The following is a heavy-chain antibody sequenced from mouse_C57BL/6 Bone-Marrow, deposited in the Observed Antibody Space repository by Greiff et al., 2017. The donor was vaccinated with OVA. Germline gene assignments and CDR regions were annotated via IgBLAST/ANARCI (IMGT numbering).Heavy chain of an antibody. D-gene: IGHD1-1*01. Sequence: QVQLQQPGAELVKPGASVKMSCKASGYTFTSYWITWVKQRPGQGLEWIGDIYPGSGSTNYNEKFKSKATLTVDTSSSTAYMQLSSLTSEDSAVYYCAREGDYYGSIPFDYWGQGTTLTVSS. J-gene: IGHJ2*01. CDR2: IYPGSGST. CDR3: AREGDYYGSIPFDY. V-gene: IGHV1-55*01. CDR1: GYTFTSYW.